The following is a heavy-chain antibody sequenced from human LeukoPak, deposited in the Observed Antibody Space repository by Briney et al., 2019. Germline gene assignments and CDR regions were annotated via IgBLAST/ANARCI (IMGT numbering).Heavy chain of an antibody. V-gene: IGHV3-48*01. J-gene: IGHJ6*02. CDR3: ARDKYQLLLTYYYYYGMDV. CDR1: GFTFSSYS. Sequence: GGSLRLSCAASGFTFSSYSMNWVRQAPGKGLEWVSYISSSSSTIYYADSVKGRFTISRDNAKNSLYLQMNSLRAEDTAVYYCARDKYQLLLTYYYYYGMDVWGQGTTVAVSS. D-gene: IGHD2-2*01. CDR2: ISSSSSTI.